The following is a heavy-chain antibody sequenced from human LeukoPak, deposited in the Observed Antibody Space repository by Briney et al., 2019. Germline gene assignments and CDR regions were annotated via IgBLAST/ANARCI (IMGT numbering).Heavy chain of an antibody. CDR3: ARARGQWLAIFDY. D-gene: IGHD6-19*01. J-gene: IGHJ4*02. CDR2: IYYSGST. CDR1: DGSISSGGYY. Sequence: SETLSLTCTVSDGSISSGGYYWSWIRQHPGKGLEWIGYIYYSGSTYYNPSLKSRVTISVDTSKNQFSLKLSSVTAADTAVYYCARARGQWLAIFDYWGQGTLVTVSS. V-gene: IGHV4-31*03.